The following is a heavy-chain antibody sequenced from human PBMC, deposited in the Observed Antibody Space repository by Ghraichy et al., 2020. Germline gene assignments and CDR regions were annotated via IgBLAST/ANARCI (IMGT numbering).Heavy chain of an antibody. V-gene: IGHV4-61*01. D-gene: IGHD3-10*01. CDR3: ARGFGELLSDAFDI. CDR1: GGSVSSGSYY. J-gene: IGHJ3*02. Sequence: SETLSLTCTVSGGSVSSGSYYWSWIRQPPGKGLEWIGYIYYSGSTNYNPSLKSRVTISVDTSKNQFSLKLSSVTAADTAVYYCARGFGELLSDAFDIWGQGTMVTVSS. CDR2: IYYSGST.